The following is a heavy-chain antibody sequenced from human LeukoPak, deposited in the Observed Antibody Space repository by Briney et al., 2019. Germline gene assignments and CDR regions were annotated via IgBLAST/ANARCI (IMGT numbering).Heavy chain of an antibody. D-gene: IGHD5-24*01. V-gene: IGHV4-59*01. Sequence: PSETLSLTCTVSGGSISSYYWSWIRQPPGKGLEWVGHIYYSGTTYYNPSLKSRVTISVDTSKNQFSLRLSSVTAADTAVYYCARRGDGYNFDYWGQGTLVTVSS. CDR1: GGSISSYY. J-gene: IGHJ4*02. CDR2: IYYSGTT. CDR3: ARRGDGYNFDY.